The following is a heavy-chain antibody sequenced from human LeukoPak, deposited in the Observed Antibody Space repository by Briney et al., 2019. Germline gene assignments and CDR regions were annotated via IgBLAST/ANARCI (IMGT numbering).Heavy chain of an antibody. CDR2: INPNSGGT. V-gene: IGHV1-2*02. D-gene: IGHD3-9*01. J-gene: IGHJ6*03. CDR1: GYTFTGYY. CDR3: ARDFSPLRYFDWLPYYYYYMDV. Sequence: ASVKVSCKASGYTFTGYYMHWVRQAPGQGLEWMGWINPNSGGTNYAQKFQGRVTMTRDTSISTAYMELSGLRSDDTAVYYCARDFSPLRYFDWLPYYYYYMDVWGKGTTVTVSS.